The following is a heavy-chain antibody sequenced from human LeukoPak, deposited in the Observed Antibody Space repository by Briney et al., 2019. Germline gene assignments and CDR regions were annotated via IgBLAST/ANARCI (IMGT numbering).Heavy chain of an antibody. D-gene: IGHD3-22*01. CDR2: IIPIFGTA. V-gene: IGHV1-69*01. CDR1: GGTFSSYA. J-gene: IGHJ4*02. Sequence: SVKVSCKASGGTFSSYAISWVRQAPGQGLEWMGGIIPIFGTANYAQKFQGRVTITADESTSTAYMELSSLRSEDTAVYYCAGDSGGYYYVYHYWGQGTLVTVSS. CDR3: AGDSGGYYYVYHY.